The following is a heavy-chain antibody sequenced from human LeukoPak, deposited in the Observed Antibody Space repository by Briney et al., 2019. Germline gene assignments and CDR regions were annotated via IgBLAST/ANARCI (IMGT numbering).Heavy chain of an antibody. CDR3: ARDQRWRFNFDS. J-gene: IGHJ4*02. D-gene: IGHD4-23*01. CDR2: IKQDGSEK. CDR1: GFTFSSYA. V-gene: IGHV3-7*01. Sequence: GGSLRLSCAASGFTFSSYAMSWVRQAPGKGLEWVANIKQDGSEKYYVDSVKGRFTISRDNAKNSLYLEMNSLRAEDTAVYYCARDQRWRFNFDSWGQGILVTVSS.